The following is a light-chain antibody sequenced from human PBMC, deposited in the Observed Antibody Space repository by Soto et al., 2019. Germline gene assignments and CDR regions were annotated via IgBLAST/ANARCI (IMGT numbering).Light chain of an antibody. CDR1: SSDVGAYDY. CDR2: EVT. J-gene: IGLJ1*01. CDR3: SSYASNSILYV. Sequence: QSVLTQPASVSGSPGQSITISCTGTSSDVGAYDYVSWYQHPPGKAPKLIIYEVTNRPSGVSNRFSGSKSGNTASLTISGIQAEDEADYYCSSYASNSILYVLGTGTKVTVL. V-gene: IGLV2-14*01.